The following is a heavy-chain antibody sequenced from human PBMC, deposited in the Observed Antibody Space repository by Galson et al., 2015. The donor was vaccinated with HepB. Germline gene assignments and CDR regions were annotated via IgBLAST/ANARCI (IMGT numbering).Heavy chain of an antibody. Sequence: SLRLSCAGSGFSFNTSAMNWVRQGPGKGLEWVSGISGRGDDTYYADSVKGRFTISRDNSKNTLYLQMDMLGADDTAVYYCAKRPAPYYFYEMDVWGQGTTVTVSS. CDR3: AKRPAPYYFYEMDV. CDR2: ISGRGDDT. V-gene: IGHV3-23*01. D-gene: IGHD6-6*01. CDR1: GFSFNTSA. J-gene: IGHJ6*02.